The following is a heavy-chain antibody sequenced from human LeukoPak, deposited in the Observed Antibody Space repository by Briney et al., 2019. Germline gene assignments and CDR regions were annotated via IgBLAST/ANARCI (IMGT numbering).Heavy chain of an antibody. V-gene: IGHV3-7*05. CDR2: IKEDGSEK. D-gene: IGHD5/OR15-5a*01. Sequence: SGGSLRPSCAASGFSFSSSWMSWVRQAPGKGPEWVANIKEDGSEKTYVDSVKGRFTISRDNAMNSLYLQMDSLRVEDTAVYYCARGGVSRASFDVWGQGTMVTVSS. CDR3: ARGGVSRASFDV. J-gene: IGHJ3*01. CDR1: GFSFSSSW.